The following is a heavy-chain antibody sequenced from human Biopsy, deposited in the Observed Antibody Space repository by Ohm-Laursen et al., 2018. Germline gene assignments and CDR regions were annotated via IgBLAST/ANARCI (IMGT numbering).Heavy chain of an antibody. CDR1: GYTRTGYA. CDR2: INPNTGAT. Sequence: SVKGSCKASGYTRTGYAMHRVRQAPGQDLEWIGLINPNTGATTYAQKFQGRVTMTRDTSLSIAYMELSRLRSDDTAVYYRARDGSGGHDFGAGWFDPWGQGTLVTVSS. V-gene: IGHV1-2*02. J-gene: IGHJ5*02. CDR3: ARDGSGGHDFGAGWFDP. D-gene: IGHD5-12*01.